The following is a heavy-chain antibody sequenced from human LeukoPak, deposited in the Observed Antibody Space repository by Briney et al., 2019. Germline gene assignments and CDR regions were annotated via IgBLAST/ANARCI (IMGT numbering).Heavy chain of an antibody. V-gene: IGHV4-39*07. D-gene: IGHD3-16*01. CDR3: ARVPRGGDRFDP. CDR1: GSISNTVYY. J-gene: IGHJ5*02. CDR2: IYYSGKT. Sequence: PSETLSLTCTGGSISNTVYYWGWIRQPPGKGLQWIGNIYYSGKTFYNPSLKSRVSISVDTSKNQFSLKLSSVTAADTAVYYCARVPRGGDRFDPWGQGTLVTVSA.